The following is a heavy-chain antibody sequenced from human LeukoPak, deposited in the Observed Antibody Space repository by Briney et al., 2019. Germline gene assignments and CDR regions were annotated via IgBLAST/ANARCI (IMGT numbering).Heavy chain of an antibody. CDR3: ARASEKDILGDDFDI. CDR1: GDSFSSNSAA. V-gene: IGHV6-1*01. Sequence: SQTLSLTCATSGDSFSSNSAAWNWIRQSPSRGLEWLGRTYYRSKWYNDYAVSVKSRITINPDTSKNQFSLQLNSVTPEDTAVYYCARASEKDILGDDFDIWGQGTMVTVSS. J-gene: IGHJ3*02. D-gene: IGHD3-9*01. CDR2: TYYRSKWYN.